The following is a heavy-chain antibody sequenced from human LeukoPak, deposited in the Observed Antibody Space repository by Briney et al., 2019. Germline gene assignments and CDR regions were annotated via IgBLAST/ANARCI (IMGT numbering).Heavy chain of an antibody. CDR3: ARDRAILPYYDSSGYYYTGDY. D-gene: IGHD3-22*01. CDR2: IIPIFGTA. Sequence: SVKVSCKASGGTFSSYAISWVRQAPGQGLEWMGGIIPIFGTANYAQKFQGRVTITADESTSTAYTELSSLRSEDTAVYYCARDRAILPYYDSSGYYYTGDYWGQGTLVTVSS. V-gene: IGHV1-69*13. CDR1: GGTFSSYA. J-gene: IGHJ4*02.